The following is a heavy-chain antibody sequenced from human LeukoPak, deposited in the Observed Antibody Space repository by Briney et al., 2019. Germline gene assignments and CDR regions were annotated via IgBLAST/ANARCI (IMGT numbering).Heavy chain of an antibody. D-gene: IGHD2-21*01. CDR1: GYTLTELS. CDR3: ATGIAPRPLRYGMDV. J-gene: IGHJ6*02. V-gene: IGHV1-24*01. Sequence: GATVKVSCKVSGYTLTELSMHWVRQAPGKGLEWMGGFDPEDGETIYAQKFQGRLTMTEDTSTDTAYMELSSLRSEDTAVYYCATGIAPRPLRYGMDVWGQGTTVTVSS. CDR2: FDPEDGET.